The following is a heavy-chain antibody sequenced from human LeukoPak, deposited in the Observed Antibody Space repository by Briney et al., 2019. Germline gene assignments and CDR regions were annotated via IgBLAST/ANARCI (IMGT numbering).Heavy chain of an antibody. V-gene: IGHV3-30*02. CDR1: GFTFSSYG. Sequence: TGGSLRLSCAASGFTFSSYGMHWVRQAPGKGLEWVAFIRYDGSNKYYADSVKGRFTISRDNSKNTLYLRMNSLRAEDTAVYYCAKVELSSGWAGGNYWGQGTLVTVSS. D-gene: IGHD6-19*01. J-gene: IGHJ4*02. CDR3: AKVELSSGWAGGNY. CDR2: IRYDGSNK.